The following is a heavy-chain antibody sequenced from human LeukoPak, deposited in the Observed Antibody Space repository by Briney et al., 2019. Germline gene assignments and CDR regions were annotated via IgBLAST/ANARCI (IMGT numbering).Heavy chain of an antibody. V-gene: IGHV1-69*10. D-gene: IGHD2-21*02. J-gene: IGHJ4*02. Sequence: GASVKVSCKASGGTFSSYTISWVRQAPGQGLEWMGWIIPILGIANYAQKFQGRVTITADKSTSTAYMELSSLRSEDTAVYYCARESSVVVTAGGLVYWGQGTLVTVSS. CDR2: IIPILGIA. CDR3: ARESSVVVTAGGLVY. CDR1: GGTFSSYT.